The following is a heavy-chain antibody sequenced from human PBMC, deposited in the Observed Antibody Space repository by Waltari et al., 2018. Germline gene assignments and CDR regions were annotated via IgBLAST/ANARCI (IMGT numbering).Heavy chain of an antibody. CDR3: ATGLTYGSGPPFDY. D-gene: IGHD3-10*01. V-gene: IGHV4-4*07. CDR2: IYTSGST. J-gene: IGHJ4*02. CDR1: GGSISSYY. Sequence: QVQLQESGPGLVKPSETLSLTCTVSGGSISSYYWSWIRQPAGKGLEWIGRIYTSGSTNYNPSLKSRGTMSVDTSKNQFSLKLSSVTAADTAVYYCATGLTYGSGPPFDYWGQGTLVTVSS.